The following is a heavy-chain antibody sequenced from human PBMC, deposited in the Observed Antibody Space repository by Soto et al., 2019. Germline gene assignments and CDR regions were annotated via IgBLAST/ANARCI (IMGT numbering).Heavy chain of an antibody. J-gene: IGHJ4*02. D-gene: IGHD6-19*01. CDR1: GYTFTNYG. Sequence: ASVKVSCKASGYTFTNYGVHWVRQAPGQRLEWMGWINAGDGNTKNSRNFQGRVTITRDTSASTAYMELSSLRSEDTAVYYCVRDGAVAGNINFDFWGQGTLVTVSS. V-gene: IGHV1-3*01. CDR2: INAGDGNT. CDR3: VRDGAVAGNINFDF.